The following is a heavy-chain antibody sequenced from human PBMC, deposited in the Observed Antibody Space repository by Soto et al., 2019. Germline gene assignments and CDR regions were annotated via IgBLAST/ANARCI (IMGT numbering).Heavy chain of an antibody. V-gene: IGHV1-69*13. CDR1: GGTFSSYA. J-gene: IGHJ4*02. CDR2: IIPIFGTA. CDR3: ARASKCSGGSCYAGRYGSFDY. Sequence: ASVKVSCKASGGTFSSYAISWVRQAPGQGLEWMGGIIPIFGTANYAQKLQGRVTITADESTSTAYMELSSLRSEDTAVYYCARASKCSGGSCYAGRYGSFDYWGQGTLVTVSS. D-gene: IGHD2-15*01.